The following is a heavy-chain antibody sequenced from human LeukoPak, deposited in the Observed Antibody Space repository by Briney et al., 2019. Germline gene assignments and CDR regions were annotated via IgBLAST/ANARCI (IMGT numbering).Heavy chain of an antibody. CDR3: ARGAKSFIRRLDY. CDR1: GGSISSYY. V-gene: IGHV4-59*12. D-gene: IGHD1-26*01. Sequence: SETLSLTCTVSGGSISSYYWSWIRQPPGKGLEWIGYIYYSGSTNYNPSLKSRVTISVDTSKNQFSLKLSSVTAADTAVYYCARGAKSFIRRLDYWGQGTLVTVSS. J-gene: IGHJ4*02. CDR2: IYYSGST.